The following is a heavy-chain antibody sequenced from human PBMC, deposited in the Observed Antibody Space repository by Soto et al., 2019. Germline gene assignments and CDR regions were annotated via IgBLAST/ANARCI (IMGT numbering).Heavy chain of an antibody. J-gene: IGHJ4*02. CDR2: IWYDGSNK. V-gene: IGHV3-33*08. D-gene: IGHD3-3*01. CDR3: ARDKRDLRFLEWSYYFDY. CDR1: GFTFSSYS. Sequence: LRLSCAASGFTFSSYSMNWVRQAPGKGLEWVAVIWYDGSNKYYADSVKGRFTISRDNSKNTLYLHMNSLRAEDTAVYYCARDKRDLRFLEWSYYFDYWGQGTLVTVSS.